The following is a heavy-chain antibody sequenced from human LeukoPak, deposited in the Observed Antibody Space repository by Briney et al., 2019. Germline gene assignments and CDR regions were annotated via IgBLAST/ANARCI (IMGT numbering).Heavy chain of an antibody. CDR1: GGTFSSYA. CDR3: ARSIVDCSGGSCYSHYFDY. V-gene: IGHV1-69*13. D-gene: IGHD2-15*01. Sequence: SVKVSCKASGGTFSSYAISWVRQAPEQGLEWMGGIIPIFGTANYAQKFQGRVTITADESTSTAYMELSSLRSEDTAVYYCARSIVDCSGGSCYSHYFDYWGQGTLVSVSS. CDR2: IIPIFGTA. J-gene: IGHJ4*02.